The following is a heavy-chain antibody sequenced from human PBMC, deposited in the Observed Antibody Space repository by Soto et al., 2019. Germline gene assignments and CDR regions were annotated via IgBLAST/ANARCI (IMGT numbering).Heavy chain of an antibody. CDR3: AAPYPTGIQAYDF. J-gene: IGHJ4*01. Sequence: QVQLVQSGAEVKKPGASVKVSCKVSGDTLSELSMYWVRQAPGKGLEWMGGFDPEDGETVYAQKFQGRVSMTDDTSTDTAYMELSSLRFDDPAVYYCAAPYPTGIQAYDFWGQGTLVTVSS. V-gene: IGHV1-24*01. CDR1: GDTLSELS. D-gene: IGHD3-3*01. CDR2: FDPEDGET.